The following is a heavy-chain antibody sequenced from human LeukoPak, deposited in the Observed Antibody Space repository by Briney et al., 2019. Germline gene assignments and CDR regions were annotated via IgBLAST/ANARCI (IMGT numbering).Heavy chain of an antibody. CDR2: ISGSGAST. CDR1: GFTFSSYA. Sequence: GGSLRLSCAASGFTFSSYAMSWVRQAPGKGLEWLSAISGSGASTHYVDSVRGRFTISRDNSKSTLYLQMNSLRADDTAVYYCTKEDPRFDPRGQGTLVTVSS. CDR3: TKEDPRFDP. J-gene: IGHJ5*02. V-gene: IGHV3-23*01.